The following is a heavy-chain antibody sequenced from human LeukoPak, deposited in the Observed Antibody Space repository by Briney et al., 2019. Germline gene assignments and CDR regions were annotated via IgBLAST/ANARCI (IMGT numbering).Heavy chain of an antibody. J-gene: IGHJ4*02. Sequence: PGGSLRLSCAASGFTFSSHAMHWVRQVPGKGLDWAALISNDGSNKYYADSVKGRFTISRDNSKSTVYLQMNSLRADDTAVYYCARDHYDSSGYLFDYWGQGTLVSVSS. V-gene: IGHV3-30*04. CDR1: GFTFSSHA. CDR3: ARDHYDSSGYLFDY. CDR2: ISNDGSNK. D-gene: IGHD3-22*01.